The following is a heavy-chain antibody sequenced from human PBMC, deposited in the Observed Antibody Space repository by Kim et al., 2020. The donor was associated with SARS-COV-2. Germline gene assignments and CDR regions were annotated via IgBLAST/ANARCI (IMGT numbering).Heavy chain of an antibody. J-gene: IGHJ4*02. CDR2: IWYDGSNK. D-gene: IGHD6-13*01. Sequence: GGSLRLSCAASGFTFSSYGMHWVRQAPGKGLEWVAVIWYDGSNKYYADSVKGRFTISRDNSKNTLYLQMNSLRAEDTAVYYCAKDLPLYSSSWPPLDYWGQGTLVTVSS. CDR1: GFTFSSYG. V-gene: IGHV3-33*06. CDR3: AKDLPLYSSSWPPLDY.